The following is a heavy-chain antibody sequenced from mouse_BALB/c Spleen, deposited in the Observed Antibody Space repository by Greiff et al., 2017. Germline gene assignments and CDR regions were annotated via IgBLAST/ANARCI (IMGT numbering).Heavy chain of an antibody. CDR2: INSNGGST. Sequence: VQLKESGGGLVKPGGSLKLSCAASGFAFSSYDMSWVRQTPEKRLELVAAINSNGGSTYYPDTVKGRFTISRDNAKNTLYLQMSSLKSEDTAVYYCARHGRYDVFDYWGQGTTLTVSS. J-gene: IGHJ2*01. CDR1: GFAFSSYD. D-gene: IGHD2-14*01. V-gene: IGHV5-6-2*01. CDR3: ARHGRYDVFDY.